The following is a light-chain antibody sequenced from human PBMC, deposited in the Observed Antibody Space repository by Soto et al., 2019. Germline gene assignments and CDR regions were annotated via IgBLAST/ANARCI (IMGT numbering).Light chain of an antibody. CDR1: SSNIGSNT. CDR2: SNN. Sequence: QSVLTQPPSASGTPGQRVTISCSGSSSNIGSNTVNWYQQLPGTAPKLLFYSNNQRPSGVPDRFSGSKSGTSASLAISGLQSEDEADYYCAAWDDSLNGYVFGTGTKFTVL. V-gene: IGLV1-44*01. CDR3: AAWDDSLNGYV. J-gene: IGLJ1*01.